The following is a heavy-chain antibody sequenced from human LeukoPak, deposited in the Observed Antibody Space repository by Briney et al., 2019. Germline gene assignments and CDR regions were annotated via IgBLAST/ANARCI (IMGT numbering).Heavy chain of an antibody. J-gene: IGHJ4*02. CDR1: GFTFSSYS. Sequence: GGSLRLSCAASGFTFSSYSMNWVRQAPGKGLEWVSSISSSSSSYIYYADSVKGRFTISRDNAKNSLYLQMNSLRAEDTAVYYCARGTPAYSYGSVGYHYDYFEYWGQGTLVSVSS. CDR2: ISSSSSSYI. D-gene: IGHD3-22*01. V-gene: IGHV3-21*01. CDR3: ARGTPAYSYGSVGYHYDYFEY.